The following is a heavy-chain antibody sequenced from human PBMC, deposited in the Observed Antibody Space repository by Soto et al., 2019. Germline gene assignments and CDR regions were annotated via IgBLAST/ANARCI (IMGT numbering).Heavy chain of an antibody. CDR3: AREVIPLTTGWDFDL. CDR2: IYASWRT. Sequence: QVQLQESGPGLVKPSETMSLTCTVSGGSISGGVYYWSWIRQPPGKGLGWIGYIYASWRTYYNPSRESRVIISVETSNNQFSLRLTSVTAADSAVYYCAREVIPLTTGWDFDLLGRGTLVTVSP. D-gene: IGHD4-17*01. J-gene: IGHJ2*01. V-gene: IGHV4-30-4*01. CDR1: GGSISGGVYY.